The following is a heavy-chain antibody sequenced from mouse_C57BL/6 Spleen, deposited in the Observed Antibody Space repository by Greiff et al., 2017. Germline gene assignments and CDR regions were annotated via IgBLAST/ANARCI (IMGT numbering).Heavy chain of an antibody. D-gene: IGHD2-5*01. CDR3: ATKAYYSNLFDY. Sequence: QVQLQQSGPELVKPGASVKISCKASGYAFSSSWMNWVKQRPGKGLEWIGRIYPGDGDTNYNGKFKGKATLTADKSSSTAYMQLSSLTSEDSAVYFCATKAYYSNLFDYWGQGTTLTVSS. CDR2: IYPGDGDT. V-gene: IGHV1-82*01. J-gene: IGHJ2*01. CDR1: GYAFSSSW.